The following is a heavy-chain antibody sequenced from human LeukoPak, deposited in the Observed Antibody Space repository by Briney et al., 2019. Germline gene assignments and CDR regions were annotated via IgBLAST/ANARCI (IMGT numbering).Heavy chain of an antibody. V-gene: IGHV1-8*01. Sequence: GASVKVSCKASGYTFTSYDINWVRQATGQGLEWMGWMNPNSGNTGYAQKLQGRVTMTRNTSISTAYMELSSLRSEDTAAYYCARGAGATYYYYYMDVWGKGTTVTVSS. CDR2: MNPNSGNT. CDR3: ARGAGATYYYYYMDV. J-gene: IGHJ6*03. CDR1: GYTFTSYD.